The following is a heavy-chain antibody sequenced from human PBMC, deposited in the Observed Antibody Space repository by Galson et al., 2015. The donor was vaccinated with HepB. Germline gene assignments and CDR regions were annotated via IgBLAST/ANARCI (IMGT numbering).Heavy chain of an antibody. J-gene: IGHJ5*02. V-gene: IGHV1-18*01. Sequence: SVKVSCKASGYTFSTYSITWVRQAPGQGLEWAGWISAYNRNTDYAQKLQGRVTLTTDTSTNTAYMELRSLRSDDTAVYYCARGALVVVVDATQNNWFDPWGQGTLVTVSS. CDR3: ARGALVVVVDATQNNWFDP. CDR1: GYTFSTYS. CDR2: ISAYNRNT. D-gene: IGHD2-15*01.